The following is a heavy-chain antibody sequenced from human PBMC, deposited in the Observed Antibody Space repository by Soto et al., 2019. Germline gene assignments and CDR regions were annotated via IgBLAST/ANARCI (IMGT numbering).Heavy chain of an antibody. CDR2: IYYSGST. CDR3: ASVTRTCISTSCYRYYYGMDV. Sequence: QVQLQESGPGLVKPSETLSLTCTVSGGSVSSGSYYWSWIRQPPGKGLEWIGYIYYSGSTNYNPSLQGRVTISGHTPKNQLPLELSSVTAADTAVYYCASVTRTCISTSCYRYYYGMDVWGQGTTVTVSS. J-gene: IGHJ6*02. CDR1: GGSVSSGSYY. V-gene: IGHV4-61*01. D-gene: IGHD2-2*02.